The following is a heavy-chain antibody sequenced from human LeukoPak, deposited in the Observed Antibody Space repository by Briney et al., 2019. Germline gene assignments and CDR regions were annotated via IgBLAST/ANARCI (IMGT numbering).Heavy chain of an antibody. D-gene: IGHD5-12*01. J-gene: IGHJ3*02. Sequence: SETLSLTCTVSGGSMSSGSSYWGWIRQPPGKELEWIGTIYYSGSTYYNPSLKSRVTISADTSKNQFSLKLSSVTAADTAVYYCARTRGYSGYVDAFDIWGQGTMVTV. CDR1: GGSMSSGSSY. CDR2: IYYSGST. CDR3: ARTRGYSGYVDAFDI. V-gene: IGHV4-39*01.